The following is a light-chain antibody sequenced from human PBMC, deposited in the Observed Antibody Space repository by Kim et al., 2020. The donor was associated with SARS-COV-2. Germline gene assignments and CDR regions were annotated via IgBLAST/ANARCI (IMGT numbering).Light chain of an antibody. J-gene: IGKJ1*01. CDR1: QEVSTW. V-gene: IGKV1-12*01. CDR3: QQATIFPRT. CDR2: SAS. Sequence: ASVGDSVTIACRASQEVSTWLAWYQQRPGKAPNLLIYSASSLQNGVPSRFSGSGAGTYFTLTITSLQPEDFATYYCQQATIFPRTFGQGTKVDIK.